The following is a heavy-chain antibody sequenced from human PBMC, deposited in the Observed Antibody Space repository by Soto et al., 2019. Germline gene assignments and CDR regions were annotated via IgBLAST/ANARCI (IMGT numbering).Heavy chain of an antibody. D-gene: IGHD1-20*01. J-gene: IGHJ4*02. V-gene: IGHV4-39*01. CDR3: ARITGRHLDY. CDR1: SRSISVTNIF. CDR2: VDYSGTA. Sequence: TTSLTSPHSSRSISVTNIFWGWVRKPPGKGLAWIGNVDYSGTAYFSPSLATRVTFHVDTSKNQFSLTLYSVTAADTAVYYCARITGRHLDYWGQGILVTVSS.